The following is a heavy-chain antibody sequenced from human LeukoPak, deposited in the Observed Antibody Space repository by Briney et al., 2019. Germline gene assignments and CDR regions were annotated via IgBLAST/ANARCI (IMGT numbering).Heavy chain of an antibody. Sequence: ASVKVSCKASGYTFTSYGISWVRQAPGQGLEWMGWISAYNGNTNYAQKLQGRVTMTTDTSTSTAYMELRSLRSEDTAVYYCARGRFLVGARNWFDPWGQGTLVTVSS. CDR1: GYTFTSYG. J-gene: IGHJ5*02. V-gene: IGHV1-18*01. CDR3: ARGRFLVGARNWFDP. D-gene: IGHD1-26*01. CDR2: ISAYNGNT.